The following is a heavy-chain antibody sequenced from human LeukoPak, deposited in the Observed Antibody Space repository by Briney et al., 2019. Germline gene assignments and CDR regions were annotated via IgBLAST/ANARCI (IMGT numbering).Heavy chain of an antibody. CDR2: ISGSGVTT. CDR3: AKDAVAVAGFPHYFDY. CDR1: GFTFSSYA. J-gene: IGHJ4*02. Sequence: GSLRLSCAASGFTFSSYAMSWVRQAPGKGLEGVSVISGSGVTTYYADSVKGRFTISRDNSKNTLYLQMSSLRAEDTAVYYCAKDAVAVAGFPHYFDYWGQGTLVTVSS. D-gene: IGHD6-19*01. V-gene: IGHV3-23*01.